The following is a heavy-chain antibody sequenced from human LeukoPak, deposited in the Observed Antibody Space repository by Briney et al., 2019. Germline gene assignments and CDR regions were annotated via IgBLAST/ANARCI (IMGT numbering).Heavy chain of an antibody. CDR1: GYTFTSYD. CDR3: ARLGGDGYCSSTSCFGINWFDP. J-gene: IGHJ5*02. D-gene: IGHD2-2*01. V-gene: IGHV1-8*01. Sequence: ASVKVSCKASGYTFTSYDINWVRHATGQGLEWMGWMNPNSGNTGYAQKFQGRVTMTRNTSISTAYMELSSLRSEDTAVYYCARLGGDGYCSSTSCFGINWFDPWGQGTLVTVSS. CDR2: MNPNSGNT.